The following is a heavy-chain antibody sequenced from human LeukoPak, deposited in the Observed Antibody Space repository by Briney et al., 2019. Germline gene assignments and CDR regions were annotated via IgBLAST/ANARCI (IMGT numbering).Heavy chain of an antibody. CDR3: ARDSDFWSGPGIRFDP. D-gene: IGHD3-3*01. V-gene: IGHV1-18*01. Sequence: ASVKVSCKASGYTFTSYGISWVRQAPGQGLEWMGWISAYNGNTNYAQKLQGRATMTTDTSTSTAYMELRSLRSDDTAVYYCARDSDFWSGPGIRFDPWGQGTLVTVSS. J-gene: IGHJ5*02. CDR1: GYTFTSYG. CDR2: ISAYNGNT.